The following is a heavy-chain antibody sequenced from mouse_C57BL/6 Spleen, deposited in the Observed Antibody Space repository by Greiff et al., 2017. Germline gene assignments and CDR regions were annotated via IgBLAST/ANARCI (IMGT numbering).Heavy chain of an antibody. CDR3: ARQGGDYWYFDV. CDR1: GFTFSSYT. CDR2: ISGGGGNT. V-gene: IGHV5-9*01. J-gene: IGHJ1*03. Sequence: EVQGVESGGGLVKPGGSLKLSCAASGFTFSSYTMSWVRQTPEKRLEWVATISGGGGNTYYPDSVKGRFTISRDNAKNTLYLQMSSLRSEDTALYYCARQGGDYWYFDVWGTGTTVTVSS.